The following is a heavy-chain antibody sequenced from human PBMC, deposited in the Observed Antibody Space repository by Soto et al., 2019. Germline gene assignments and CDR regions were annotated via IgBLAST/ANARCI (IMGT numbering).Heavy chain of an antibody. CDR1: GASISVFY. V-gene: IGHV4-4*07. Sequence: SETLSLTCTVSGASISVFYWSWIRNSAGKGLEWIGRIYATGTTDYNPSLKSRVMMAVDTSKKQFSLKLRSVTAADTAVHYLVRDGTKTLRDWFDPWGQGISVTVSS. D-gene: IGHD1-1*01. CDR3: VRDGTKTLRDWFDP. CDR2: IYATGTT. J-gene: IGHJ5*02.